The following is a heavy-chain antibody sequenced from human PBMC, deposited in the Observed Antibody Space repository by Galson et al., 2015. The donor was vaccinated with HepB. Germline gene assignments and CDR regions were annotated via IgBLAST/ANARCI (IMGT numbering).Heavy chain of an antibody. J-gene: IGHJ6*02. Sequence: SVKVSCKASGYTFTGYYMHWVRQAPGQGLEWMGWINPNSGGTNYAQKFQGWVTMTRDTSISTAYMELSRLRSDDTAVYYCVREASTIFGVVGYYYYGMDVWGQGTTVTVSS. CDR1: GYTFTGYY. CDR3: VREASTIFGVVGYYYYGMDV. D-gene: IGHD3-3*01. CDR2: INPNSGGT. V-gene: IGHV1-2*04.